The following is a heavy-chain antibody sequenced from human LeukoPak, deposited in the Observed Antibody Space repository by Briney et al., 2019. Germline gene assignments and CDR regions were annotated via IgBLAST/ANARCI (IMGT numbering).Heavy chain of an antibody. CDR2: IIPIFGTA. D-gene: IGHD6-19*01. V-gene: IGHV1-69*05. J-gene: IGHJ4*02. Sequence: APVKVSCKASGGTFSSYAISWVRQAPGQGLEWMGRIIPIFGTANYAQKFQGRVTITTDESTSTAYMELSSLRSEDTAVYYCARVGIAVAGTQDGEIDYWGQGTLVTVSS. CDR3: ARVGIAVAGTQDGEIDY. CDR1: GGTFSSYA.